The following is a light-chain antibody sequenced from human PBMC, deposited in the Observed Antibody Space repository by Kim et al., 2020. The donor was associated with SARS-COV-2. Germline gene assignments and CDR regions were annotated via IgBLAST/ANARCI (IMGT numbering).Light chain of an antibody. V-gene: IGKV3-15*01. CDR3: QQYTYWWT. CDR2: GAS. J-gene: IGKJ1*01. CDR1: QDIGSN. Sequence: SVSPGERATLSCKASQDIGSNLAWYQQKPGQAPRLLIYGASTRAAGIPARFSGSASGTEFSFTISSLQSEDFAVYYCQQYTYWWTFGQGTKVDIK.